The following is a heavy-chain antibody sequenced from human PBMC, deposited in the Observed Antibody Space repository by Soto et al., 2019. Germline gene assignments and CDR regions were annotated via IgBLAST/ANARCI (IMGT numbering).Heavy chain of an antibody. CDR1: GYTFTGYY. Sequence: QVQLVQSGAEVKKPGASVKVSCKASGYTFTGYYMHWVRQAPGQGLEWMGWINPNSGGTNQAEKFQGRVNMTRDTSSSTAYMELSRLKSDDTAVYYCARVGSSGGIVDTISPFDYWGQGTLVTVSS. V-gene: IGHV1-2*02. CDR3: ARVGSSGGIVDTISPFDY. CDR2: INPNSGGT. D-gene: IGHD5-12*01. J-gene: IGHJ4*02.